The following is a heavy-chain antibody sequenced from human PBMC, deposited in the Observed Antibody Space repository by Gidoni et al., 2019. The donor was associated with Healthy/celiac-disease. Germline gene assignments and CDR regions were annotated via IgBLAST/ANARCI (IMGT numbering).Heavy chain of an antibody. CDR1: GFTFDDYA. V-gene: IGHV3-9*01. D-gene: IGHD6-19*01. CDR3: AKEKSSGWQEIDY. Sequence: EVQLVESGGGLVQPGRSLRPSCAASGFTFDDYAMHWVRQAPGKGLEWVSCISWNSGSIGYADSVKGRFTISRDNAKNSLYLQMNSLRAEDTALYYCAKEKSSGWQEIDYWGQGTLVTVSS. J-gene: IGHJ4*02. CDR2: ISWNSGSI.